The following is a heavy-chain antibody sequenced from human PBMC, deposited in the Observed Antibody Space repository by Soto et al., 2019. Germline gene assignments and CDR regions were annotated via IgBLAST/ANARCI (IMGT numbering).Heavy chain of an antibody. CDR3: ATGSNHCSGGSCYSDSFDT. D-gene: IGHD2-15*01. CDR1: GYTFTSSD. CDR2: MNPNTGNT. Sequence: ASVKVSCKASGYTFTSSDVYWVRQATGQGLELMGWMNPNTGNTGYAQKFQGRVTMTRNTSISTAYMELSSLRSEDTAVYYCATGSNHCSGGSCYSDSFDTWVQVTPVTVSS. J-gene: IGHJ5*02. V-gene: IGHV1-8*01.